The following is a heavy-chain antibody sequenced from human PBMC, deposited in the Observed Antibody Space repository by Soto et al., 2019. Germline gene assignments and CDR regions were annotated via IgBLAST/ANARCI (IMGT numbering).Heavy chain of an antibody. CDR2: IIPMLDIT. CDR3: ARELYNWNPGAAFDI. J-gene: IGHJ3*02. CDR1: GGTFSNHI. D-gene: IGHD1-20*01. Sequence: ASVKVSCKASGGTFSNHIITWVRQAPGQGPEWMGRIIPMLDITNYAQKFQGRVTITADKSTTTAYMEVSGLRPEDTAMYYCARELYNWNPGAAFDIWGQGTMVTVSS. V-gene: IGHV1-69*04.